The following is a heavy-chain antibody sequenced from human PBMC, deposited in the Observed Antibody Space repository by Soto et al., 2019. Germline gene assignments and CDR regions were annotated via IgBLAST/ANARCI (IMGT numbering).Heavy chain of an antibody. Sequence: EVRLLESGGGLVQPGGSLRLSCAASGFGFDKYSMSWVRQAPGKGLEWVSGISGTAYSKHYADSVKGQFTISRDNFEKTLYLQMSSRRVEDTAVYYCATSWGETGQQSAFDFWGQWTMVTVSS. CDR3: ATSWGETGQQSAFDF. CDR2: ISGTAYSK. D-gene: IGHD3-16*01. V-gene: IGHV3-23*01. J-gene: IGHJ3*01. CDR1: GFGFDKYS.